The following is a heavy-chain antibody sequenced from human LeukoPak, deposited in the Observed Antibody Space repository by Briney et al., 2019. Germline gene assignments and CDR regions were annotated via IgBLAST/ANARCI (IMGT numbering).Heavy chain of an antibody. Sequence: GGSLRLSCAASGFTFSSYTMNWVRQAPGKGLEWVSSISSSRSYIYYADSVKGRFTISRDNTMNSLFLQMNSLRAEVTAVYYCAPALSLYDYIYFDYWGQGTLVTVSS. CDR3: APALSLYDYIYFDY. D-gene: IGHD5-12*01. CDR1: GFTFSSYT. V-gene: IGHV3-21*01. CDR2: ISSSRSYI. J-gene: IGHJ4*02.